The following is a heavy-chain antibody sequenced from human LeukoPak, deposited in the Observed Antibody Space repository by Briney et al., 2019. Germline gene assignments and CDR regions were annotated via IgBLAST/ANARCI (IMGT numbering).Heavy chain of an antibody. CDR1: GGTFSSYA. CDR3: ARDLTTVTGNRGDI. V-gene: IGHV1-69*06. CDR2: IIPIFGTA. Sequence: SVKVSCKASGGTFSSYAISWVRQAPGQGLEWMGGIIPIFGTANYAQKFQGRVTITADKSTSTAYMELSSLRSEDTAVYYCARDLTTVTGNRGDIWGQETMVTVSS. D-gene: IGHD4-17*01. J-gene: IGHJ3*02.